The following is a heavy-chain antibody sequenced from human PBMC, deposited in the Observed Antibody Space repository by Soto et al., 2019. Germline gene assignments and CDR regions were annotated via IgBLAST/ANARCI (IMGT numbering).Heavy chain of an antibody. J-gene: IGHJ6*02. CDR2: IRSKGDGGTT. CDR3: ATDQAGGYFYYYGMVV. D-gene: IGHD2-15*01. Sequence: EVQLVESGGGLVKPGGSLRLSCAASGFTFSHAWMSWGRQAPGKGLGWVGRIRSKGDGGTTDYAAPVTGRVTISGDDSKNSLFLQMTSLTAEDTAVYYCATDQAGGYFYYYGMVVWGQGTTVTVSS. V-gene: IGHV3-15*01. CDR1: GFTFSHAW.